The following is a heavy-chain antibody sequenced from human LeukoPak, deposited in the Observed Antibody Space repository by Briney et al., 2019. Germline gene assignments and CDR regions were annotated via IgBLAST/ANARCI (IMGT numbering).Heavy chain of an antibody. CDR3: ARRPGYCSSTSCYKDYMDV. V-gene: IGHV4-34*01. Sequence: SETLSLTCAVYGGSFSGYYWSWIRQPPGKGLEWIGEINHSGSTNYNPSLKSRVTISVDTSKNQFSLKLSSVTAADTAVYYCARRPGYCSSTSCYKDYMDVWGKGTTVTVSS. CDR1: GGSFSGYY. J-gene: IGHJ6*03. D-gene: IGHD2-2*02. CDR2: INHSGST.